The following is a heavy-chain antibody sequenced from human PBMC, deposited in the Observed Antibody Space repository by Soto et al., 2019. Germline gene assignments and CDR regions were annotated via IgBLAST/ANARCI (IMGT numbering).Heavy chain of an antibody. Sequence: QVQLVESGGGVVQPGRSLRLSCAASGFTFSSYAMHWVRQAPGKGLEWVAVISYDGSNKYYADSVKGRFTISRDNSKNTRYLQMNSLRAEDTDVYYCARDQDARKVVAATETAFDIGGQGTMVTVSS. D-gene: IGHD2-15*01. CDR2: ISYDGSNK. CDR1: GFTFSSYA. CDR3: ARDQDARKVVAATETAFDI. J-gene: IGHJ3*02. V-gene: IGHV3-30-3*01.